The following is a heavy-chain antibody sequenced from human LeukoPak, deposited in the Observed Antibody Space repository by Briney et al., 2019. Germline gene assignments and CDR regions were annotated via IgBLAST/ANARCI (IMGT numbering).Heavy chain of an antibody. J-gene: IGHJ4*02. CDR2: IYYSGST. Sequence: SETLSLTCTVTGGSLSSSSYYWGWIRQPPGKGLEWIGSIYYSGSTYYNPSLKSRVTMSVDTSKNQFSLKLSSVTAADPAVYYCARGNTGTVDYWGQGTLVTVSS. V-gene: IGHV4-39*07. CDR1: GGSLSSSSYY. CDR3: ARGNTGTVDY. D-gene: IGHD6-13*01.